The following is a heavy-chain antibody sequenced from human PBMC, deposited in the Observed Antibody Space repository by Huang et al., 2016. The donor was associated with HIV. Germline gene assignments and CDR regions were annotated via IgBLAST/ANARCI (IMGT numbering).Heavy chain of an antibody. Sequence: EVQLVESGGGLVQPGGSRIFSCAASGFPFSGYWMGWVRQDPGKGVGWVANIKPDGSEKDYVDSVKGRFTISRDNAKNSLYLQMKSLRAEDTAVYYCARKDWQWLDYWGQGTRVTVSS. D-gene: IGHD6-19*01. V-gene: IGHV3-7*01. J-gene: IGHJ4*02. CDR1: GFPFSGYW. CDR2: IKPDGSEK. CDR3: ARKDWQWLDY.